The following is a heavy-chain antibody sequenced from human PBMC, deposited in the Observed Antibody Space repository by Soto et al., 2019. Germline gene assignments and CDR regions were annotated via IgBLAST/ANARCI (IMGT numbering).Heavy chain of an antibody. CDR2: ISYSGTT. D-gene: IGHD5-18*01. CDR3: AREGYNFGPYDY. Sequence: SETLSLTCTVSGCSLSSYYWSWIRRPPGMGLEWIASISYSGTTNYNSSLKSRVTISIDTSKNQFSLKFNSVTAADTAVYYCAREGYNFGPYDYWGQGALVAVSS. CDR1: GCSLSSYY. V-gene: IGHV4-59*01. J-gene: IGHJ4*02.